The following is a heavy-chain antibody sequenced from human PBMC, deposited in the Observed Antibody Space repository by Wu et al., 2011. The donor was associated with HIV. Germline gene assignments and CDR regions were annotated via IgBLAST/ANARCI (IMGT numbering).Heavy chain of an antibody. CDR2: INPNSGGT. CDR1: GYTFTGYY. J-gene: IGHJ5*02. Sequence: QVQLVQSGAEVKKPGASVKVSCKASGYTFTGYYMHWVRQAPGQGLEWMGWINPNSGGTNYAQKFQGRVTMTRDTSISTAYMELSRLRSDDTAVYYCARGYDYGGNDHDNWFDPWGQGTLVTVSS. CDR3: ARGYDYGGNDHDNWFDP. D-gene: IGHD4-23*01. V-gene: IGHV1-2*02.